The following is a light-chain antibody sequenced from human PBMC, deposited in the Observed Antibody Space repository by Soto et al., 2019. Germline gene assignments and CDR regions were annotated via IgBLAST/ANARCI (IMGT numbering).Light chain of an antibody. CDR3: QSYNDWPFA. CDR2: GVS. CDR1: ESLFGF. V-gene: IGKV3-15*01. J-gene: IGKJ2*01. Sequence: DIVLTQSPATLSVSPGDRVTLSCRASESLFGFLAWYQQKPGQAPRLLMYGVSTRATVIPARFSGGGSATDFTLTISGLRSEDSAFYLCQSYNDWPFASGLGTRLEI.